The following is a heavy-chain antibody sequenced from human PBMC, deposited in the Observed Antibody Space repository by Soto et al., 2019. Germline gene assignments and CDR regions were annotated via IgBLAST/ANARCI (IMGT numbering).Heavy chain of an antibody. CDR2: IHVTGNT. CDR3: ARGESHYDFWSGYLANWFDP. D-gene: IGHD3-3*01. CDR1: GGSMNNYL. Sequence: SETLSLTCTVSGGSMNNYLWSWIRQTPGGGLQWIGYIHVTGNTYHNPSLKSPVTISVDASKTQFSLTLSSVTAADTAVYYCARGESHYDFWSGYLANWFDPWGQGTLVTVSS. J-gene: IGHJ5*02. V-gene: IGHV4-59*01.